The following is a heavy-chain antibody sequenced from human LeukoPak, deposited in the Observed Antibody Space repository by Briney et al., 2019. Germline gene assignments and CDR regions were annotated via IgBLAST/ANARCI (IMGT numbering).Heavy chain of an antibody. CDR2: IYHSGNT. CDR3: ARDTRYYYDSSGYFYLGFDY. D-gene: IGHD3-22*01. CDR1: GYSISSGHY. Sequence: SETLSLTCAVSGYSISSGHYWAWVRQPPGKGLEWIGGIYHSGNTYYNASLKSRVSISVDTSKNQFSLKLTSMTAADTAIYYCARDTRYYYDSSGYFYLGFDYWGQGTLVTVSS. J-gene: IGHJ4*02. V-gene: IGHV4-38-2*02.